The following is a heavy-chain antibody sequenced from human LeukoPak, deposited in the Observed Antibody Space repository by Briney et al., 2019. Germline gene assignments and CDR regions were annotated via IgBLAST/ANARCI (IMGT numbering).Heavy chain of an antibody. CDR1: GGTFSSYA. Sequence: SVKVSCKASGGTFSSYALSWVRQAPGQGLEWMGRIIPIPGIASYAQKLQGRVTITADKSTSTAYMELSSLRSEDTAVYYCARPLYDSSGYYDYWGQGTLVTVSS. CDR3: ARPLYDSSGYYDY. CDR2: IIPIPGIA. V-gene: IGHV1-69*04. J-gene: IGHJ4*02. D-gene: IGHD3-22*01.